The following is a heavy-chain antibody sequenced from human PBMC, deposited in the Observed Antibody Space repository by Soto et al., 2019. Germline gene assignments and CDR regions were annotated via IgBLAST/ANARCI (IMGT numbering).Heavy chain of an antibody. J-gene: IGHJ4*02. D-gene: IGHD2-2*01. CDR3: ARGPPAIAY. CDR2: IYSGGWT. V-gene: IGHV3-53*01. Sequence: EVQLVESGGGLIQPGGSLRLSCAASGFSVSSNYMTWVRQAPGKGLEWVSLIYSGGWTYYADSVKGRFTISRDNSQNTLSLQLNSLRVEDTVVYYCARGPPAIAYWGQGTLVTVSS. CDR1: GFSVSSNY.